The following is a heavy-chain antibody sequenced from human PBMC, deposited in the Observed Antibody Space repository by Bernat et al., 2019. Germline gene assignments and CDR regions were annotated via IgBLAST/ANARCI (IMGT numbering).Heavy chain of an antibody. Sequence: QESGPRLVKPSETLSLTCTVSGGSINNYYWSWIRQPPGKALEWLALIYWDDDKRYSPSLKSRLTITKDSSKNQVVLTMTNMDPVDTATYFCAHACGGGSCPQSGGGFDIWGQGTMVTVSS. CDR2: IYWDDDK. CDR1: GGSINNYYW. V-gene: IGHV2-5*02. J-gene: IGHJ3*02. CDR3: AHACGGGSCPQSGGGFDI. D-gene: IGHD2-15*01.